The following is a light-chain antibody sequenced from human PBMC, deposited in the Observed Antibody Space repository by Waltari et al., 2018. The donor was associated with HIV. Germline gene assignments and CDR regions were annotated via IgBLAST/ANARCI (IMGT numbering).Light chain of an antibody. V-gene: IGKV4-1*01. J-gene: IGKJ4*01. CDR2: WAS. CDR3: QQTYTIPPT. CDR1: QTVFYSSNNKNY. Sequence: DIVMTQSPDSLAVSLGERATIKCKSSQTVFYSSNNKNYLSWYQQKAGQPPKLIIYWASSRQSGVPDRFSGSGSGTDFTLTISSLQAEDVAVYFCQQTYTIPPTFGGETKVEIK.